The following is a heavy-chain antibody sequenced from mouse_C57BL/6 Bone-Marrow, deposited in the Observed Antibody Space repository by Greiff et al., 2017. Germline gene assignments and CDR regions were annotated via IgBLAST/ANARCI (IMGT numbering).Heavy chain of an antibody. Sequence: QVQLQQSGAELVRPGTSVKVSCKASGYAFNNYLIEWVKQRPGQGLEWIGVINPGSGGTNYNGKFKGKATLTADKSSSTAYMQLSSLTSEDSAVYFCSRSKNWDSLFAYWGQGTLVTVSA. J-gene: IGHJ3*01. D-gene: IGHD4-1*01. V-gene: IGHV1-54*01. CDR3: SRSKNWDSLFAY. CDR1: GYAFNNYL. CDR2: INPGSGGT.